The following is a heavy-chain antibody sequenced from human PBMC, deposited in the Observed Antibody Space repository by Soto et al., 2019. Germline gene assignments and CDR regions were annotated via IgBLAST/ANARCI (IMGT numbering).Heavy chain of an antibody. V-gene: IGHV3-30*03. CDR1: GFTFSSYG. J-gene: IGHJ6*02. CDR3: ASSSISGWYYYGMDV. Sequence: QVQLVESGGGVVQPGRSLRLSCAASGFTFSSYGMHWVRQAPGKGLEWVAVISYDGSNKYYADSVKGRFTISRDNSKNTLYLQMNSLRAEDTAVYYCASSSISGWYYYGMDVWGQGTTVTVSS. CDR2: ISYDGSNK. D-gene: IGHD6-19*01.